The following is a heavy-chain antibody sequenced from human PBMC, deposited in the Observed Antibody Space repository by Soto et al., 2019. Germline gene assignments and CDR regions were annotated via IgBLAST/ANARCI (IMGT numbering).Heavy chain of an antibody. CDR1: GGSISSGDYY. J-gene: IGHJ6*02. D-gene: IGHD3-16*01. CDR3: ASLHGAGGGLGRLIYGMDV. V-gene: IGHV4-30-4*01. CDR2: IYYSGST. Sequence: QVQLQESGPGLVKPSQTLSLTCTVSGGSISSGDYYWSWIRQPPGKGLEWIGYIYYSGSTYYNPSLQGRVTRSVDTSKNQFSLKLSSVTAADTAVYYCASLHGAGGGLGRLIYGMDVWGQGTTVTVSS.